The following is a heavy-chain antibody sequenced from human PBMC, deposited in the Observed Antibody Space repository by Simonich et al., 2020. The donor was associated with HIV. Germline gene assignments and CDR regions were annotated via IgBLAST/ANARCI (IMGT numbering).Heavy chain of an antibody. Sequence: QVQLQQWGAALLKPSETLSLTCAVYGGSFSGYYWSWIRQPPGKGLEWIGEINHSRSTNYNPSLKSRVTISVDTSKNQFSLKLSSVTAADTAVYYCARGFYQRLYYFDYWGQGTLVTVSS. D-gene: IGHD2-2*01. J-gene: IGHJ4*02. V-gene: IGHV4-34*01. CDR3: ARGFYQRLYYFDY. CDR1: GGSFSGYY. CDR2: INHSRST.